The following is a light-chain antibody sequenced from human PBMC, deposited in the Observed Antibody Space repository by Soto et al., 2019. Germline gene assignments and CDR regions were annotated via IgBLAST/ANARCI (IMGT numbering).Light chain of an antibody. Sequence: QSALTQPASASGSPGQWITISCTGTSSDIGVYDFVSWYQQQPGTAPKLLIYDVPNRPSVISDRFSGSKSANTASLTISGLQPEDEADYYCSSYTSSTTRVFGGGTKLTVL. J-gene: IGLJ3*02. CDR2: DVP. CDR1: SSDIGVYDF. V-gene: IGLV2-14*01. CDR3: SSYTSSTTRV.